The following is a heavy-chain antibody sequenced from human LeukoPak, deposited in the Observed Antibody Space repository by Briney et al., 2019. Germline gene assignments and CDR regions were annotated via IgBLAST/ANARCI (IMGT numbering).Heavy chain of an antibody. CDR3: ATAPILRGEGGEHYKYGMDV. V-gene: IGHV4/OR15-8*01. D-gene: IGHD2-2*02. J-gene: IGHJ6*02. CDR2: IYHNGTP. CDR1: VGSISSGNW. Sequence: SETLSLTCGVSVGSISSGNWWSWARQSPGEGLEWIGEIYHNGTPNYNPSLKSRVTISADTFKNHFSLKLTSVTAADTAVYYCATAPILRGEGGEHYKYGMDVWGQGTTVIVSS.